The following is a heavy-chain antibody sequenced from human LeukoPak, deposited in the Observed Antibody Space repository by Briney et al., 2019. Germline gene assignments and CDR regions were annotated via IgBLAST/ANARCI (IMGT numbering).Heavy chain of an antibody. Sequence: ASVKVSCKASGYTFTGYYMHWVRQAPGQGLEWMGWINPNSGGTNYAQKFQGRVTMTRDTSISTAYMELSSLRSEDTAVYFCARGQKNYYDSSGYSIDYWGQGTLVTVSS. CDR3: ARGQKNYYDSSGYSIDY. CDR2: INPNSGGT. D-gene: IGHD3-22*01. J-gene: IGHJ4*02. V-gene: IGHV1-2*02. CDR1: GYTFTGYY.